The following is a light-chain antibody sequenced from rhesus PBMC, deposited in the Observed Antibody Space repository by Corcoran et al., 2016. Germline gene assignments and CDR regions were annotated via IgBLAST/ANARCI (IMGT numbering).Light chain of an antibody. CDR2: AAS. Sequence: DIQMTQSPSSLSASVGDKVTITCRASQGISSWLAWYQQKPGKAPKLLIYAASNLQRGVPSRFSGSGSGTDYTLTISSLQTEDFATYYCQQGYNTPFTFGPGTKLDIK. CDR1: QGISSW. V-gene: IGKV1-18*01. CDR3: QQGYNTPFT. J-gene: IGKJ3*01.